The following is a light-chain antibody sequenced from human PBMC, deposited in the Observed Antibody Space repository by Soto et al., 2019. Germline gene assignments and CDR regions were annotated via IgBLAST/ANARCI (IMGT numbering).Light chain of an antibody. CDR1: QSLGGNN. Sequence: EIVLTQSPGTLSLYPGETATLSCRASQSLGGNNLAWYHHRPGQAPRLLIYDSSRRATGIPDRFSGSGSGTYYTLTISRLEPEDFAIYYCQQYSGSITFGQGTRLEIE. J-gene: IGKJ5*01. CDR3: QQYSGSIT. CDR2: DSS. V-gene: IGKV3-20*01.